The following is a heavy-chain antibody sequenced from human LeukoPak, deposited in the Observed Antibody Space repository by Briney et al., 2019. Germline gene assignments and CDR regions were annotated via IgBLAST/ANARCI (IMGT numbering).Heavy chain of an antibody. D-gene: IGHD3-22*01. CDR3: ARDDSSGFPVI. V-gene: IGHV1-46*01. CDR2: INPSGGST. CDR1: GYTFTCYY. Sequence: ASVKVSCKASGYTFTCYYMHWVRQAPGQGLEWMGIINPSGGSTSYAQKFQGRVTMTRDMSTSTVYMELSSLRSEDTAVYYCARDDSSGFPVIWGQGTMVTVSS. J-gene: IGHJ3*02.